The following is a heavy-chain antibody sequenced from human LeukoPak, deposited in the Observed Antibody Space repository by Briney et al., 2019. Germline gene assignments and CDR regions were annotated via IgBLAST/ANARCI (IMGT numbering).Heavy chain of an antibody. J-gene: IGHJ4*02. CDR1: GFTFSTNA. V-gene: IGHV3-23*01. CDR2: IRGSGAST. D-gene: IGHD1-26*01. Sequence: GGSLRLSCLTSGFTFSTNAMSWVRQAPGKGLEWISGIRGSGASTYYADSVTGRFTISRDNSRNTLYLQMNSLRGDDTAVYYCAKDVGKWESLHFFDYWGQGTLVTVSS. CDR3: AKDVGKWESLHFFDY.